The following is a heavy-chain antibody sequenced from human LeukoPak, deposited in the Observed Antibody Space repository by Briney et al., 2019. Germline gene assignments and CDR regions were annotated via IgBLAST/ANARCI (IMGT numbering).Heavy chain of an antibody. J-gene: IGHJ4*02. Sequence: KPSETLSLTCTVSGGSISSSSYYWGWIRQPPGKGLEWIGSIYYSGSTYYNPSLKSRVTISVDTSKNQFSLKLSSVTAADPAVYYCAAPVSDYYGSGSYILDYWGQGTLVTVSS. CDR3: AAPVSDYYGSGSYILDY. CDR1: GGSISSSSYY. CDR2: IYYSGST. V-gene: IGHV4-39*01. D-gene: IGHD3-10*01.